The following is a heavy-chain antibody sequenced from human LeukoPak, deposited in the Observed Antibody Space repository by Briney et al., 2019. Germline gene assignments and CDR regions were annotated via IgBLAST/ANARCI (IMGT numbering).Heavy chain of an antibody. Sequence: GGSLRLSCAVSGFSFSSFALSWVRQAPGKGLEWVSSISRSTETTLYADSVKGRFTISRDNSKNTGFLQMNNLRAEETAVYYCAKRAAVSGIVGPFDYWGQGTLVTVSS. V-gene: IGHV3-23*01. J-gene: IGHJ4*02. CDR3: AKRAAVSGIVGPFDY. D-gene: IGHD6-19*01. CDR2: ISRSTETT. CDR1: GFSFSSFA.